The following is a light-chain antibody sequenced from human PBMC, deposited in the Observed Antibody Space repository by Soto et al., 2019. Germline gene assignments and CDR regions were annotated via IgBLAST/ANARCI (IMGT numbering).Light chain of an antibody. J-gene: IGKJ2*01. CDR2: AAS. CDR3: QQYYSYPPT. V-gene: IGKV1-8*01. CDR1: QGISSY. Sequence: AIRMTQSPSSFSASTGDRVTITCRASQGISSYLAWYQQKPGKAPKLLIYAASTLQSGVQSRFRGSGSGTDCTLTISCLQSEDFATYYCQQYYSYPPTFGQGTKLDIK.